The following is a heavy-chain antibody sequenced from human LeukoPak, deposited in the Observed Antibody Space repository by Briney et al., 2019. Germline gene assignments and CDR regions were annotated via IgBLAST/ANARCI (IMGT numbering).Heavy chain of an antibody. CDR3: ARSSDSWLQLY. D-gene: IGHD5-24*01. CDR1: GFTFSNYW. J-gene: IGHJ4*02. CDR2: IKQDGSEK. Sequence: SGGSPSPACAASGFTFSNYWMIWDRQAPGKGLEWVGNIKQDGSEKRYADSVRGRFSISRDNAQTSLYLQMNSLRAEDTAVYYCARSSDSWLQLYWDPGTLVTVSS. V-gene: IGHV3-7*05.